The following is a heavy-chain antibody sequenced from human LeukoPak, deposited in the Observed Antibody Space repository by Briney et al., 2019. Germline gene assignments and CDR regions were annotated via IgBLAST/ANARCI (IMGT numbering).Heavy chain of an antibody. CDR3: AKVGVAGGYYWFDP. V-gene: IGHV3-23*01. CDR2: ITGSGGYT. J-gene: IGHJ5*02. CDR1: GFTFSSYA. D-gene: IGHD6-19*01. Sequence: PGGSLRLSCAASGFTFSSYAVSWVRQAPGKGPEWVSAITGSGGYTYYADSVKGRFTISRDNSKNTLYLQMNSLRAEDTAIYYCAKVGVAGGYYWFDPWGQGTLVTVSS.